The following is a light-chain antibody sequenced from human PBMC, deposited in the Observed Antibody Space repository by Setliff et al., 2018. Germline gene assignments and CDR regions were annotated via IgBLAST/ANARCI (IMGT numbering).Light chain of an antibody. CDR2: EVN. CDR3: SSYTTSSSLYV. J-gene: IGLJ1*01. Sequence: QSVLTQPASVSGSPRQSITISCTGTSSDIGNFNFVSWYQQHPGKAPKLIIYEVNIRPSGVSDRFSGSKSGNTASLTISGLQAEDEADYFCSSYTTSSSLYVFGTGTKVTVL. V-gene: IGLV2-14*01. CDR1: SSDIGNFNF.